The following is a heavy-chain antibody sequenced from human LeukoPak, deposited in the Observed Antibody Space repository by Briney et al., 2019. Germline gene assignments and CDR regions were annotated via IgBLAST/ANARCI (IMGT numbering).Heavy chain of an antibody. J-gene: IGHJ4*02. CDR3: VRDWGYDSSGYWQKYFDT. D-gene: IGHD3-22*01. CDR2: INWNGGST. Sequence: GGSLRLSCAASGFTFDDYGMSWVRHAPGKGLEWVSGINWNGGSTGYADSVKGRFTISRDNAKNTVFLQMNSLRAEDTAVYYCVRDWGYDSSGYWQKYFDTWGQGTLVTVSS. CDR1: GFTFDDYG. V-gene: IGHV3-20*04.